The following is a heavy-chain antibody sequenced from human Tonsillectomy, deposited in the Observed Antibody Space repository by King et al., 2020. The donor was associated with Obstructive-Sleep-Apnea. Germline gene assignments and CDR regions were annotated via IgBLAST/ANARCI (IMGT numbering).Heavy chain of an antibody. V-gene: IGHV4-39*07. CDR2: IYYSGST. Sequence: LQLQESGPGLVKPSETLSLTCTVSGGSISSSSYYWGWIRQPPGKGLEWIGSIYYSGSTYYNPSLKSRVTISVDTSKNQFSLKLSSVTAADTAVYYCARDIPLMGELLPNWFDPWGQGTLVTVSS. CDR3: ARDIPLMGELLPNWFDP. J-gene: IGHJ5*02. CDR1: GGSISSSSYY. D-gene: IGHD1-26*01.